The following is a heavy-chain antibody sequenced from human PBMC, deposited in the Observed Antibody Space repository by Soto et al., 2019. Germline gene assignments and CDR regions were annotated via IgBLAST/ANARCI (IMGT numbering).Heavy chain of an antibody. CDR2: IAYDGNDK. CDR3: ARDVGNYVPYYYGMDV. J-gene: IGHJ6*02. Sequence: QAQLVESGGGVVQPGRSLRLSCAASEFTFNTYAMHWVRQAPGKGLEWVAVIAYDGNDKYYADSVKGRFTISRDNSKNALYLHMNTLRPEDTAMYYCARDVGNYVPYYYGMDVWGQGTTVTVSS. V-gene: IGHV3-30*03. CDR1: EFTFNTYA. D-gene: IGHD1-7*01.